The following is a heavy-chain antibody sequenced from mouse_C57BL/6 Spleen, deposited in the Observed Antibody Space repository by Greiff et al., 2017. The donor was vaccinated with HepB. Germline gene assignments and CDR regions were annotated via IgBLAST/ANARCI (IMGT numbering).Heavy chain of an antibody. J-gene: IGHJ1*03. CDR3: AREGESTIVKGYFDV. CDR1: GFTFSSYA. CDR2: ISDGGSYT. Sequence: EVQLVESGGGLVKPGGSLKLSCAASGFTFSSYAMSWVRQTPEKRLEWVAIISDGGSYTYYPDNVKGRFTISRDNAKNNLYLQMSHLKSEATAMYYGAREGESTIVKGYFDVWGTGTTVTVSS. D-gene: IGHD2-2*01. V-gene: IGHV5-4*01.